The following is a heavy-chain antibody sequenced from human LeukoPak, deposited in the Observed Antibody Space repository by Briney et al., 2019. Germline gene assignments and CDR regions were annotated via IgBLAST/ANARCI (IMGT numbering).Heavy chain of an antibody. D-gene: IGHD3-10*01. Sequence: GGSLRLSCAASGFTFDDYGMSWVRQAPGKGLEWVSSISSSSSYIYYADSVKGRFTISRDNAKNSLYLQMNSLRAEDTAVYYCARDGSGSYYTPFPFDYWGQGTLVTVSS. CDR3: ARDGSGSYYTPFPFDY. V-gene: IGHV3-21*01. J-gene: IGHJ4*02. CDR1: GFTFDDYG. CDR2: ISSSSSYI.